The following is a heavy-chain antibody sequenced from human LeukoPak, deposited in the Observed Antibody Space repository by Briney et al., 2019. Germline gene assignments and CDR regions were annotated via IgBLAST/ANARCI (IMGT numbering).Heavy chain of an antibody. D-gene: IGHD2-2*01. Sequence: LSGGSLRLSCAASGFTFSNYWMHWVRQAPGKGLVWVSRINTDESTTNYADSVKGRFTISRDNSKSTLYLQMNSLRAEDTAVYYCANPFSTPRSNYYIDVWGKGTTVTVSS. CDR2: INTDESTT. V-gene: IGHV3-74*01. CDR1: GFTFSNYW. CDR3: ANPFSTPRSNYYIDV. J-gene: IGHJ6*03.